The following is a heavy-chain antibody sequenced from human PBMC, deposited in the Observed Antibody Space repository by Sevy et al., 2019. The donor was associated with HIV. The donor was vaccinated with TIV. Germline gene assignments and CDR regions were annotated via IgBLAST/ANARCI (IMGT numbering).Heavy chain of an antibody. Sequence: GGSLRLSCAASGFTFSSYAMSWVRQAPGKGLEWVSAISGSGGSTYYADSVKGRFTISRDNSKNTLYLQMNSLRADDTDVYYCAKRVDSSGYYSFFDYWGQGTLVTVSS. CDR1: GFTFSSYA. V-gene: IGHV3-23*01. D-gene: IGHD3-22*01. CDR2: ISGSGGST. J-gene: IGHJ4*02. CDR3: AKRVDSSGYYSFFDY.